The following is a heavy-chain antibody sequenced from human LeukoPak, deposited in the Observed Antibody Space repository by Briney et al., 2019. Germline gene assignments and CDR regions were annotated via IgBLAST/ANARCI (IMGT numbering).Heavy chain of an antibody. V-gene: IGHV3-23*01. CDR2: ISGSGGST. D-gene: IGHD4-23*01. CDR1: GFTFSSYA. J-gene: IGHJ3*02. Sequence: GGSLRLFCAASGFTFSSYAMSWVRQAPGKGLEWVSAISGSGGSTYYADSVKGRFTISRDNSKNTLYLQMNSLRAEDTAVYYCAKGEVTTVVTPFAFDIWGQGTMVTVSS. CDR3: AKGEVTTVVTPFAFDI.